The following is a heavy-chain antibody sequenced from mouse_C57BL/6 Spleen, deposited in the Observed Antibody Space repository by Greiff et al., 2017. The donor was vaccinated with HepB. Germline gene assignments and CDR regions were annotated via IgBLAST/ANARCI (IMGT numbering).Heavy chain of an antibody. D-gene: IGHD1-1*01. V-gene: IGHV1-26*01. CDR2: INPNNGGT. CDR1: GYTFTDYY. Sequence: EVQLQQSGPELVKPGASVKISCKASGYTFTDYYMNWVKQSHGKSLEWIGDINPNNGGTSYNQKFKGKATLTVDKSSSTAYMELRSLTSEDSAVYYCARGDTTVVGDAMDYWGQGTSVTVSS. J-gene: IGHJ4*01. CDR3: ARGDTTVVGDAMDY.